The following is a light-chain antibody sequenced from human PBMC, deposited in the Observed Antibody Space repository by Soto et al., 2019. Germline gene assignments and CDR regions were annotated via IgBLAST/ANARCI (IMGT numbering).Light chain of an antibody. CDR2: EAS. Sequence: DIQMTQSPSTLSASVGDRVTITCRASQSTSTWLAWYQQRPGKTPKLLISEASKLESGVPSRFSGSGSGTEFTLTISSLQPDDFATYYCQQYITYPYAFGQGTKEEIK. CDR3: QQYITYPYA. CDR1: QSTSTW. J-gene: IGKJ1*01. V-gene: IGKV1-5*03.